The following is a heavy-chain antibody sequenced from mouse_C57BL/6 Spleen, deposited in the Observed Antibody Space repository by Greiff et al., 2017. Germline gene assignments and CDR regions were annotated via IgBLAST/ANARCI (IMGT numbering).Heavy chain of an antibody. CDR1: GFSLTSYG. V-gene: IGHV2-4*01. CDR3: ASIYYDYYYAMDY. D-gene: IGHD2-4*01. CDR2: IWSGGST. Sequence: QVQLKESGPGLVQPSQSLSITCTVSGFSLTSYGVHWVRQPPGKGLEWLGVIWSGGSTDYNAAFISRLSISKDNSKSQVFFKMNSLQADDTAIYYCASIYYDYYYAMDYWGQGTSVTVSS. J-gene: IGHJ4*01.